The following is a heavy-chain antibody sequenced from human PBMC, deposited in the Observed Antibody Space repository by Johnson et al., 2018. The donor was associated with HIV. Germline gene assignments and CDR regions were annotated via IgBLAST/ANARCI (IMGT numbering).Heavy chain of an antibody. V-gene: IGHV3-30*04. CDR3: ARDKNNRIAAAALAAFDI. CDR2: ISDDGSNK. Sequence: QVQLVESGGGVVQPGRSLRLSCAASEFSFSTYAMRWVRQAPGKGLEGVAVISDDGSNKYYADSVKGRFTISRDNSKNTLYLQMNSLRAEDTAVYYCARDKNNRIAAAALAAFDIWGQGTMVTVSS. J-gene: IGHJ3*02. D-gene: IGHD6-13*01. CDR1: EFSFSTYA.